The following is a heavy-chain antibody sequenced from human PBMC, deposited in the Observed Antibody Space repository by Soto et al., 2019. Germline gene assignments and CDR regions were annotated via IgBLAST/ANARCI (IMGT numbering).Heavy chain of an antibody. CDR3: ARLKAGTRFLFDY. CDR2: IWYDGSNK. CDR1: GFTFSSYG. V-gene: IGHV3-33*01. J-gene: IGHJ4*02. Sequence: ESGGGVVQPGRSLRLSCAASGFTFSSYGMHWVRQAPGKGLEWVAVIWYDGSNKYYADSVKGRFTISRDNSKNTLYLQMNSLRAEDTAVYYCARLKAGTRFLFDYWGQGTLVTVSS. D-gene: IGHD6-13*01.